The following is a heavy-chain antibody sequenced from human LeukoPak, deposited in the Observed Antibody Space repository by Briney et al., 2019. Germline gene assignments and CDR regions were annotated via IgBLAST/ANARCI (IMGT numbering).Heavy chain of an antibody. CDR1: IGSISRCGYY. CDR3: ARSGHIVADLDAFDI. V-gene: IGHV4-31*03. Sequence: SETLSLTCTVSIGSISRCGYYWSWIRQHPGRGLEWFGYIYYNGSTYYNPSLTSRVTISVDTSKNQFSLKLSSVTAADTAVYYCARSGHIVADLDAFDIWGQGTMVTVSS. CDR2: IYYNGST. J-gene: IGHJ3*02. D-gene: IGHD2-21*01.